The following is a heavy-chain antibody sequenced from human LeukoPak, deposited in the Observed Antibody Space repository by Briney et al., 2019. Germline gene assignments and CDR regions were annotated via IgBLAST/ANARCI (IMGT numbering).Heavy chain of an antibody. CDR2: IYYSGST. J-gene: IGHJ4*02. Sequence: SEALTLTCTVSGCSISSNSIYWVWLRQPPGTGLEGIGSIYYSGSTYYNPCLKRRVTISVNTSKNQFFLKKSSFTAAAAAFYFGAISYYDSSGYYLFDYWGQGTLVTVSS. V-gene: IGHV4-39*01. CDR1: GCSISSNSIY. D-gene: IGHD3-22*01. CDR3: AISYYDSSGYYLFDY.